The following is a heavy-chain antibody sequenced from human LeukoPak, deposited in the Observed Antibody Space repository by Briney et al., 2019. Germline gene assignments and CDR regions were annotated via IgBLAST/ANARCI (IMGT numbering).Heavy chain of an antibody. Sequence: PGGSRLSCAASGFTFSSYSMNWVRQAPGKGLEWVSSISSSSSYIYYADSVKGRFTISRDNAKNSLYLQMNSLRAEDTAVYYCARDKEYCSGGSCYDWFDPWGQGTLVTVSS. D-gene: IGHD2-15*01. V-gene: IGHV3-21*01. CDR2: ISSSSSYI. J-gene: IGHJ5*02. CDR3: ARDKEYCSGGSCYDWFDP. CDR1: GFTFSSYS.